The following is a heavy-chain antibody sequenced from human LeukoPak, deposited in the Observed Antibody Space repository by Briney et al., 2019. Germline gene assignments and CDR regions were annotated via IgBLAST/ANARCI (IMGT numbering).Heavy chain of an antibody. J-gene: IGHJ4*02. CDR1: GFTFSNAW. CDR3: AKSATMVRGVGVIDY. V-gene: IGHV3-15*01. D-gene: IGHD3-10*01. Sequence: MPGGSLRLSCAASGFTFSNAWMSWVRQAPGKGLEWVGRIKSKTDGGTTDYAAPVKGRFTISRDDSKNTLYLQVNSLKTEDTAVYYCAKSATMVRGVGVIDYWGQGTLVTVSS. CDR2: IKSKTDGGTT.